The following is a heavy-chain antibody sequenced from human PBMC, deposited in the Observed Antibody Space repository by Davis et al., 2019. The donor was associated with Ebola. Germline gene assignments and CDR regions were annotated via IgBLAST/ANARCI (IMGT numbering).Heavy chain of an antibody. CDR2: ISYDGSNK. J-gene: IGHJ3*02. D-gene: IGHD3-22*01. CDR3: ARSLEDYYDSSDYYYVPRNAFDI. Sequence: PGGSLRLSCAASGFTFSSYAMHWVRQAPGKGLEWVAVISYDGSNKYYADSVKGRFTISRDNSKNTLYLQMNSLRAEDTAVYYCARSLEDYYDSSDYYYVPRNAFDIWGQGTMVTVSS. V-gene: IGHV3-30*04. CDR1: GFTFSSYA.